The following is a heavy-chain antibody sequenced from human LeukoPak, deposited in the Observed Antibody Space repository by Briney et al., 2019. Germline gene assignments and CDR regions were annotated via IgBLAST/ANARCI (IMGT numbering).Heavy chain of an antibody. CDR3: ALVRGVTRRFDP. V-gene: IGHV4-34*01. Sequence: SETLSLTCAVYGGSFSGYYWSWIRQPPGKGLEWIGEINHSGSTNYNPSLKSRVTISVDTSKNQISLKLSSVTAADTAVYYCALVRGVTRRFDPWGQGTLVTVSS. J-gene: IGHJ5*02. CDR1: GGSFSGYY. CDR2: INHSGST. D-gene: IGHD3-10*01.